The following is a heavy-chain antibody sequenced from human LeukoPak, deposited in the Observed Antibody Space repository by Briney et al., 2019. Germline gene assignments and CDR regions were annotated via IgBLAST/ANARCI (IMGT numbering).Heavy chain of an antibody. CDR3: ARSQGEWDY. J-gene: IGHJ4*02. V-gene: IGHV1-2*06. CDR2: INPNSGDT. D-gene: IGHD2-8*01. CDR1: GYTFTGYH. Sequence: GASVKVSCKTSGYTFTGYHVHWVRRAPGQGLEWMGRINPNSGDTNYAQNFQGRVIMTRDTSISTAYMELSSLRSDDTAVYYCARSQGEWDYWGQGTLVTVSS.